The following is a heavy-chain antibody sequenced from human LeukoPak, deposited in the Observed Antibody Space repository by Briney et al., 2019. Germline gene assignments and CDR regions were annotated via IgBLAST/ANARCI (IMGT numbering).Heavy chain of an antibody. CDR3: AKTIFGVTHAFDI. CDR2: ILYDGSSK. CDR1: GFTFSSNG. V-gene: IGHV3-30*02. D-gene: IGHD3-3*01. Sequence: GGSLRLSCAASGFTFSSNGMHWFRQAPGKGLEWVTFILYDGSSKYYADAVKGRFTISRDNSKNTVHLQMNSLRAEDTAVYYCAKTIFGVTHAFDIWGQGTMVTVSS. J-gene: IGHJ3*02.